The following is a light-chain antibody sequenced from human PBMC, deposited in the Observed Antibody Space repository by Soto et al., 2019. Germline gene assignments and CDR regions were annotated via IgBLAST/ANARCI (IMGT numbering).Light chain of an antibody. J-gene: IGKJ1*01. CDR1: QSVSSSY. CDR2: GAS. Sequence: EIVLTQSPGTPSLSPGERATLSCRASQSVSSSYLAWYQQKPGQAPRLLIYGASSRATGIPDRFSGSGSGSDFTLTISRLEPDDFAVYYCHQYCSSPQTFGQGTKVEIK. V-gene: IGKV3-20*01. CDR3: HQYCSSPQT.